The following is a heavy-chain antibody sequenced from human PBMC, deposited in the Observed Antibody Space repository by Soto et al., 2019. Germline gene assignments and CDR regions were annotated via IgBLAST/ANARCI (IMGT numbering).Heavy chain of an antibody. CDR2: ISYDGSNK. Sequence: GGFLRLSCAASGFTFSSYAMHWVRQAPGKGLEWVAVISYDGSNKYYADSVKGRFTISRDNSKNTLYLQMNSLRAEDTAVYYCARERAPWQWLGPDAFDIWGQGTMVTVSS. CDR3: ARERAPWQWLGPDAFDI. V-gene: IGHV3-30-3*01. J-gene: IGHJ3*02. CDR1: GFTFSSYA. D-gene: IGHD6-19*01.